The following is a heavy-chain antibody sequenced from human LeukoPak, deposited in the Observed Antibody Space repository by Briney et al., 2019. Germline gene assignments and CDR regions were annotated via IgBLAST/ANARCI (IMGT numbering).Heavy chain of an antibody. CDR3: ARNGPKCILTGWNYYGMDV. Sequence: SETLSLTCTVSGGSISSYYWSWIRQPPGKGLEWIGFTYYSGSTNYNPSLKSRVTISVDTSKNQFSLKLSSVTAADTAAYYCARNGPKCILTGWNYYGMDVWGKGTTVTVSS. V-gene: IGHV4-59*01. D-gene: IGHD3-9*01. CDR1: GGSISSYY. J-gene: IGHJ6*04. CDR2: TYYSGST.